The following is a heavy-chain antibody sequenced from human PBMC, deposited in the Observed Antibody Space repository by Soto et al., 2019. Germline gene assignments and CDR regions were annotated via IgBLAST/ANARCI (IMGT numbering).Heavy chain of an antibody. D-gene: IGHD4-17*01. CDR2: ISGSGGST. J-gene: IGHJ4*02. CDR1: GFTFSSYA. CDR3: AKEKGMTTVTDPLAPAPADY. Sequence: GGSLRLSCAASGFTFSSYAMSWVRQAPGKGLEWVSAISGSGGSTYYADSVKGRFTISRDNSKNTLYLQMNSLRAEDTAVYYCAKEKGMTTVTDPLAPAPADYWGQGTLVTVSS. V-gene: IGHV3-23*01.